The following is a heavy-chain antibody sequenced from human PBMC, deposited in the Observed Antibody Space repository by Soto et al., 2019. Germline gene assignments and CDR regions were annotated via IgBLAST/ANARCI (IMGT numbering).Heavy chain of an antibody. D-gene: IGHD2-2*01. CDR3: ARYKLTWRLNYYGMDV. Sequence: GGSLRLSCAASGFTFGGYGMHWVRQAPGKGLEWVAVISYDGSNKYYADSVKGRFTISRDNSKNTLCLQMNSLRAEDTAVYYCARYKLTWRLNYYGMDVWGQGTTVTVSS. J-gene: IGHJ6*02. CDR1: GFTFGGYG. V-gene: IGHV3-30*03. CDR2: ISYDGSNK.